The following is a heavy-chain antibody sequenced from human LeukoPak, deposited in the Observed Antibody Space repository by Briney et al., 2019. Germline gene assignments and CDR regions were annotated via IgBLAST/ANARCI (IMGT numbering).Heavy chain of an antibody. CDR2: IKQDGSEK. J-gene: IGHJ3*02. CDR3: AKYSSSALYSAHDAFDI. Sequence: GGSLRLSCAASGFTFSSYWMSWVRQAPGKGLEWVANIKQDGSEKYYVDSVKGRFTISRDNAKNSLYLQMNSLRAEDTAIYSCAKYSSSALYSAHDAFDIWGQGTMVTVSP. V-gene: IGHV3-7*03. CDR1: GFTFSSYW. D-gene: IGHD2-2*01.